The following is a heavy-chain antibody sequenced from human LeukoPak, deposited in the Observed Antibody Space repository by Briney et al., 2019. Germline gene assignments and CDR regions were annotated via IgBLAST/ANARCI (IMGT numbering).Heavy chain of an antibody. J-gene: IGHJ6*04. CDR3: AREPLAVALGWDYYYGMDV. D-gene: IGHD6-19*01. Sequence: GASVKVSCKASGYTFTSYAMHWVRQAPGQRLEWMGWINAGNGNTKYSQKFQGRVTITRDTSASTAYMELSSLRSEDTAVYYCAREPLAVALGWDYYYGMDVWGKGTTVTVSS. CDR2: INAGNGNT. V-gene: IGHV1-3*01. CDR1: GYTFTSYA.